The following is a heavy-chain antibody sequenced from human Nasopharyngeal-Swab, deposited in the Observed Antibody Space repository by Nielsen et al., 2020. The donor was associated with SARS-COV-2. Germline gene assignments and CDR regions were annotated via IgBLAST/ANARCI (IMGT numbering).Heavy chain of an antibody. D-gene: IGHD3-22*01. V-gene: IGHV3-13*01. J-gene: IGHJ6*02. CDR1: GFTFSSYD. CDR2: IGTAGDT. Sequence: GGSLRLSCAASGFTFSSYDMHWVRKATGKGLEWVSAIGTAGDTYYPGSVKGRFTISRENAKNSLYLQMNSLRAGDTAVYYCARDRRVGDSSGYYWGTRYYGMDVWGQGTTVTVSS. CDR3: ARDRRVGDSSGYYWGTRYYGMDV.